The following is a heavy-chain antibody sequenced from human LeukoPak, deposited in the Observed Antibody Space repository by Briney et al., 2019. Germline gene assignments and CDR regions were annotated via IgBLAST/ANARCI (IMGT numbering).Heavy chain of an antibody. D-gene: IGHD6-19*01. CDR1: GYTFTGYY. Sequence: GASVKVSCKASGYTFTGYYMHWVRQAPGQGLEWMGWISAYNGNTNYAQKLQGRVTMTTDTSTSTAYMELRSLRSDDTAVYYCARATGYSSGWYLDYWGQGTLVTVSS. V-gene: IGHV1-18*04. CDR2: ISAYNGNT. J-gene: IGHJ4*02. CDR3: ARATGYSSGWYLDY.